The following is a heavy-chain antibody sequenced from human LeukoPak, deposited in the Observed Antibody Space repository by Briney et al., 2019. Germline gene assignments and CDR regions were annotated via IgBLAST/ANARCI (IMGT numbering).Heavy chain of an antibody. J-gene: IGHJ3*02. D-gene: IGHD6-13*01. CDR3: ASRVPAAGDALDI. CDR1: GGSISSGNW. V-gene: IGHV4-4*02. Sequence: PSDTLSLTCAVSGGSISSGNWWTWVRQPPEKGLEWIGEIYHSGSTYYNPSLKNRVTISIDKSKHQFSLKLSSVTAADTAVYYCASRVPAAGDALDIWGQGTMVTVST. CDR2: IYHSGST.